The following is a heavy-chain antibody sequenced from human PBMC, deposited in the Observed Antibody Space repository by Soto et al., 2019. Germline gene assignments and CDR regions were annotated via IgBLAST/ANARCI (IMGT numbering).Heavy chain of an antibody. Sequence: EVQLVESGGGLVKPGGSLRLSCAASGFTFSSYSMNWVRQAPGKGLEWVSFISSSSSYIYYADSVKGRFTISRDNAKNSLYLQMNSLRAEDTAVYYCARDDAVAPFDYWGQGTLVTVSS. V-gene: IGHV3-21*01. CDR2: ISSSSSYI. D-gene: IGHD6-19*01. J-gene: IGHJ4*02. CDR3: ARDDAVAPFDY. CDR1: GFTFSSYS.